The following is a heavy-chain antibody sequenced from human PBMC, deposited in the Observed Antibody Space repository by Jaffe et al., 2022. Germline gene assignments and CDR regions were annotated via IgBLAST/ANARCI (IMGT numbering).Heavy chain of an antibody. D-gene: IGHD6-13*01. CDR2: ISAGGGST. CDR3: AKDQRSSSRLGYFDN. Sequence: EVQLLESGGDLVRPGGSLRLSCAASGFTFSNYAMTWVRQAPGKGLEWVSGISAGGGSTYYADSVKGRFTISRDNSKSTLYLQLNSLRAEDTALYYCAKDQRSSSRLGYFDNWGQGTLVTVSS. CDR1: GFTFSNYA. J-gene: IGHJ4*02. V-gene: IGHV3-23*01.